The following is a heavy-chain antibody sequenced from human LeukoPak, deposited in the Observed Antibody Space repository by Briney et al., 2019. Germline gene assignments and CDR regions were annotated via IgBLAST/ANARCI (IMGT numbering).Heavy chain of an antibody. Sequence: PGGSLRLSCAASGFTFSSYSMNWVRQAPGKGLEWVSAISGSGGSTYYADSVKGRFTISRDNSKNTLYLQMNSLRAEDTAVYYCAKSGDYYYYYYMDVWGKGTTVTVSS. CDR3: AKSGDYYYYYYMDV. J-gene: IGHJ6*03. V-gene: IGHV3-23*01. D-gene: IGHD2-15*01. CDR1: GFTFSSYS. CDR2: ISGSGGST.